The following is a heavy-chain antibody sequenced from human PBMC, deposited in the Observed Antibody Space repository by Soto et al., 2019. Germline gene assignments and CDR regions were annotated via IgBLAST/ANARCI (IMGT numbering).Heavy chain of an antibody. J-gene: IGHJ3*02. Sequence: EVQLLESGGGVVQPGGSLRLSCAASGFTFSDYAMSWVRQTPGKGLQWVSGVGGSDDDKHYADSVRGRFIVSRDNSKNKLYLQMNSLRADDTAIYYCAKDATSFNGVWAPFDMWGQGTEVTVSS. CDR1: GFTFSDYA. V-gene: IGHV3-23*01. D-gene: IGHD2-8*01. CDR3: AKDATSFNGVWAPFDM. CDR2: VGGSDDDK.